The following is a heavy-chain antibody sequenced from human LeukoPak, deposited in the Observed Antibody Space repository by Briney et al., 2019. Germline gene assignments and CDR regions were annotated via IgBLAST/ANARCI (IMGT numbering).Heavy chain of an antibody. CDR3: ATDGMVYDILTGYYTKNPFDY. J-gene: IGHJ4*02. Sequence: PGGSLRLSCAASGFTFSSYEMNWVRQAPGKGLEWVSYISSSGSTIYYADSVKGRFTISRDNAKNSLYLQMNSLRAEDTAVYYCATDGMVYDILTGYYTKNPFDYWGQGTLVNVSS. D-gene: IGHD3-9*01. V-gene: IGHV3-48*03. CDR1: GFTFSSYE. CDR2: ISSSGSTI.